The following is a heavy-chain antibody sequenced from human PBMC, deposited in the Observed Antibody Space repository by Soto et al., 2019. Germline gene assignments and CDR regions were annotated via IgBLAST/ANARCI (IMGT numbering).Heavy chain of an antibody. Sequence: GGSLRLSCAASGFTFSSYAMSWVRQAPGKGLEWVSAISGSGGSTYYADSVKGRFTISRDNSKNTLYLQMNSLRAEDTAVYYCAKEVRVQQLVRGPGVPVDYWGQGTLVTVSS. D-gene: IGHD6-13*01. CDR1: GFTFSSYA. J-gene: IGHJ4*02. V-gene: IGHV3-23*01. CDR2: ISGSGGST. CDR3: AKEVRVQQLVRGPGVPVDY.